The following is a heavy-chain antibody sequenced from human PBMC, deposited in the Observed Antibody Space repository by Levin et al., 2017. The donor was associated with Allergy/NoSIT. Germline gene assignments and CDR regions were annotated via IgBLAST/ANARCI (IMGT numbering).Heavy chain of an antibody. D-gene: IGHD2-15*01. V-gene: IGHV3-30-3*01. CDR1: GFTFSSYA. CDR2: ISYDGSNK. J-gene: IGHJ4*02. Sequence: SCAASGFTFSSYAMHWVRQAPGKGLEWVAVISYDGSNKYYADSVKGRFTISRDNSKNTLYLQMNSLRAEDTAVYYCAREGYCSGGSCYHFDYWGQGTLVTVSS. CDR3: AREGYCSGGSCYHFDY.